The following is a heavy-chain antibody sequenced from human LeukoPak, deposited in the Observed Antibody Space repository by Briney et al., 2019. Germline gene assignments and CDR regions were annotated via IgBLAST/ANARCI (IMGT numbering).Heavy chain of an antibody. CDR3: AREEDSTAIRSSDGMDV. V-gene: IGHV3-21*01. Sequence: GRSLRLSCAASGFTFSSYSMNWVRQAPGKGLEWVSCISKGSAYIYYADSVKGRFTISRDNAKNSLYLQMSSLRAEDTAVYYCAREEDSTAIRSSDGMDVWGQGTTVTVSS. CDR1: GFTFSSYS. D-gene: IGHD6-6*01. CDR2: ISKGSAYI. J-gene: IGHJ6*02.